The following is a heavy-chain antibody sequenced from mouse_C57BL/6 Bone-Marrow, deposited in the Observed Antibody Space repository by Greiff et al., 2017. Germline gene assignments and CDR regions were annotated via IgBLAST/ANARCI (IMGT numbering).Heavy chain of an antibody. CDR3: ARDGTYYFFMDY. CDR1: GYTFTSYW. D-gene: IGHD2-10*01. V-gene: IGHV1-53*01. J-gene: IGHJ4*01. CDR2: INPSNGGT. Sequence: VQLQQSGPELVKPGASVKLSCKASGYTFTSYWMHWVKQRPGQGLEWIGNINPSNGGTNYNEKFKSKATLTVDKSSSTAYMQLSSLTSEDSAVYYCARDGTYYFFMDYWGQGTSVTVSS.